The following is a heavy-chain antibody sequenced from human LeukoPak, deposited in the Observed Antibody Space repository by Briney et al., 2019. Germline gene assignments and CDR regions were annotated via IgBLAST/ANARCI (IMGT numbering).Heavy chain of an antibody. D-gene: IGHD2/OR15-2a*01. V-gene: IGHV4-59*08. CDR3: AGHHPRNTVDF. CDR1: GGSISSYY. J-gene: IGHJ4*02. CDR2: ISDIGSI. Sequence: SETLSLTCTDSGGSISSYYWSWIRQPPGKGLEWIAYISDIGSINYNPSLKSRVAISLDTSKNQFSLKLSSVTAADTAVYYCAGHHPRNTVDFWGQGTLVTVSS.